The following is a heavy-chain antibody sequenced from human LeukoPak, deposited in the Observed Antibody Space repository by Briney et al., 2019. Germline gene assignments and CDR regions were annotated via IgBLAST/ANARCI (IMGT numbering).Heavy chain of an antibody. V-gene: IGHV5-51*01. CDR2: IYPGDSDT. Sequence: KXXGYSFTSYWIGWVRQMPGKGLEWMGIIYPGDSDTRYSPSFQGQVTISADKSISTAYLQWSSLKASDTAMYYCGXXVXXXXXGXLLDYWGQGTLVTVSS. CDR3: GXXVXXXXXGXLLDY. CDR1: GYSFTSYW. J-gene: IGHJ4*02.